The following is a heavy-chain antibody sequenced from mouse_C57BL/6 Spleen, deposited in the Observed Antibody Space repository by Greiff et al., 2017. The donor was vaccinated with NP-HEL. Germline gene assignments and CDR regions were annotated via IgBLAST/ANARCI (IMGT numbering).Heavy chain of an antibody. V-gene: IGHV1-15*01. Sequence: VQLQQSGAELVRPGASVTLSCKASGYTFTDYEMHWVKQTPVHGLEWIGAIDPETGGTAYNQKFKGKAILTADKSSSTAYMELRSLTSEDSAVYYCTIYGYYGYYAMDYWGQGTSVTVSS. CDR1: GYTFTDYE. J-gene: IGHJ4*01. CDR2: IDPETGGT. CDR3: TIYGYYGYYAMDY. D-gene: IGHD2-3*01.